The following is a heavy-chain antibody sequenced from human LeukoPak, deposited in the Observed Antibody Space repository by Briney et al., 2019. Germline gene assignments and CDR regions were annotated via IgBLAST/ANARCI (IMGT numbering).Heavy chain of an antibody. CDR1: EFTFSSYW. CDR3: AKCLGGSGSYSWYFDL. J-gene: IGHJ2*01. CDR2: INSDGRTT. Sequence: GGSLRLSCEASEFTFSSYWMHWVRQAPGKGLVWVSRINSDGRTTIYADSVKGRFTISRDNAKNTLYLQMNSLRAEDTAVYYCAKCLGGSGSYSWYFDLWGRDTLVTVSS. V-gene: IGHV3-74*01. D-gene: IGHD1-26*01.